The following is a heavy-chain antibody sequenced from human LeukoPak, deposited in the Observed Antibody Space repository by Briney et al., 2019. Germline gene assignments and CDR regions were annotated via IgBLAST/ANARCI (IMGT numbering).Heavy chain of an antibody. D-gene: IGHD4-17*01. Sequence: GASVKVSCKASGYTFTSYDINWVRQATGQGLERMGWMNPNSGNTNYAQKLQGRVTMTTDTSTSTAYMELRSLRSDDTAVYYCARGDRYGQDYWGQGTLVTVSS. J-gene: IGHJ4*02. CDR2: MNPNSGNT. CDR3: ARGDRYGQDY. CDR1: GYTFTSYD. V-gene: IGHV1-8*01.